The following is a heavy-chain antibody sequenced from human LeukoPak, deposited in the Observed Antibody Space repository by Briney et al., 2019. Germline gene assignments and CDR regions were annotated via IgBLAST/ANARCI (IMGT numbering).Heavy chain of an antibody. CDR2: ISYDGSNK. D-gene: IGHD3-22*01. V-gene: IGHV3-30*18. J-gene: IGHJ4*02. CDR3: AKDWSSGYPVFDY. CDR1: GFTFSSYG. Sequence: GGSLRLSCAASGFTFSSYGMHWVRQAPGKGLEWVAVISYDGSNKYYADSVKGRFTISRDNSKNTLHLQMNSLRAEDTAVYYCAKDWSSGYPVFDYWGQGTLVTASS.